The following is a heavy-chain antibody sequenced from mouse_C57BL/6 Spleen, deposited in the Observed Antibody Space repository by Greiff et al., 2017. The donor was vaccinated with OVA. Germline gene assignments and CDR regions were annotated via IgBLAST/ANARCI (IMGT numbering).Heavy chain of an antibody. J-gene: IGHJ1*03. CDR2: IDPSDSYT. CDR3: AREAVVATDFDV. Sequence: QVQLQQPGAELVRPGTSVKLSCKASGYTFTSYWMHWVKQRPGQGLEWIGVIDPSDSYTNYNQKFKGKATLTVDTSSSTAYMQLSSLTSEDSAVYYCAREAVVATDFDVWGTGTTVTVSS. V-gene: IGHV1-59*01. CDR1: GYTFTSYW. D-gene: IGHD1-1*01.